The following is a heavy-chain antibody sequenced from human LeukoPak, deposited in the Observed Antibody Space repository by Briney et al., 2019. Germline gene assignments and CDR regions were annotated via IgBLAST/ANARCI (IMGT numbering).Heavy chain of an antibody. D-gene: IGHD3-22*01. Sequence: SETLSLTCTVSGYSISRGYYWGWIRQPPGKGLEWIGSIYHSGSTYYNPSLKSRVTISVDTSKNQFSLKLSSVTAADTAVYYCARVPTFNYYDSSGYYYVDAFDIWGQGTMVTVSS. V-gene: IGHV4-38-2*02. CDR3: ARVPTFNYYDSSGYYYVDAFDI. CDR2: IYHSGST. CDR1: GYSISRGYY. J-gene: IGHJ3*02.